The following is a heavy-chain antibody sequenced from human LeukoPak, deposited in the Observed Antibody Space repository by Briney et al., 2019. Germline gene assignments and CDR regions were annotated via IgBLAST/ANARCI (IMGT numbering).Heavy chain of an antibody. J-gene: IGHJ2*01. D-gene: IGHD6-6*01. CDR3: AKDEYSRSSGGWYLDL. V-gene: IGHV4-59*06. Sequence: SETLSLTCTVSGGSISSYYWSWIRQPPWKGLEWIGYIYYSGSTYYNPSLKSRVTISVDTSKNQFSLKLSSVTAADTAVYYCAKDEYSRSSGGWYLDLWGRGTPVTVSS. CDR2: IYYSGST. CDR1: GGSISSYY.